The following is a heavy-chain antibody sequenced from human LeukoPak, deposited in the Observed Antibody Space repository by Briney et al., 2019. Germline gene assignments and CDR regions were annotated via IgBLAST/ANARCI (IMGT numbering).Heavy chain of an antibody. V-gene: IGHV4-39*07. CDR2: IYYSGST. D-gene: IGHD6-19*01. CDR3: ARDSLRSSGWYLGWFDP. CDR1: GGSISSSSYY. Sequence: SETLSLTCTVSGGSISSSSYYWGWIRQPPGKGLEWIGSIYYSGSTYYNPSLKSRVTISVDTSKNQFSLKLSSVTAADTAVYYCARDSLRSSGWYLGWFDPWGQGTLVTVSS. J-gene: IGHJ5*02.